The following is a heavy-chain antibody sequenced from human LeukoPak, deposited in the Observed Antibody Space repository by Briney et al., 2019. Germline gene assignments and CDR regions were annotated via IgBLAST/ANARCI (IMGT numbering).Heavy chain of an antibody. V-gene: IGHV3-23*01. CDR3: AKDGGLWVSAHWGDS. CDR2: ITTGDGNT. CDR1: GFTFSSYT. J-gene: IGHJ4*02. Sequence: PGGSPRLSCTASGFTFSSYTMTWVRQAPGKGLKWVSTITTGDGNTYYADSVKGRFTVSRDDSKNTLYLQMNSLRAVDTAVYYCAKDGGLWVSAHWGDSWGRGTLVTVSS. D-gene: IGHD7-27*01.